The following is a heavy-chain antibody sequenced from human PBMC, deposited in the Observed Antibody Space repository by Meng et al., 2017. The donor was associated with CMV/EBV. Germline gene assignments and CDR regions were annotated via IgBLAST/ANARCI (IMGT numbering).Heavy chain of an antibody. J-gene: IGHJ5*02. D-gene: IGHD3-3*01. Sequence: QRQVSGPGLWKTLATLSRTGTVSGGSIRSSIYYWGWIRQPPGKGLEWIGSIYYSGSTYYNPSLKSRVPISVDTSKNQFSLKLSSVTAADTAVYYCERDFAGGPWGQGTLVTVSS. CDR3: ERDFAGGP. CDR1: GGSIRSSIYY. V-gene: IGHV4-39*07. CDR2: IYYSGST.